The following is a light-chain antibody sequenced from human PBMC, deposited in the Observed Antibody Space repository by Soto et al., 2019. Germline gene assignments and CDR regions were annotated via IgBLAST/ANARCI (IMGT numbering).Light chain of an antibody. CDR2: AAS. J-gene: IGKJ1*01. CDR1: QTVSIY. V-gene: IGKV1-39*01. CDR3: QQSYSSPPT. Sequence: DIQLTQSPSSLSASLGDRVTITCRASQTVSIYLNWYQQKLGKASNLLIYAASNLQTGVPSRFSGSGSGTDFTLTISSLQTEDFATYYCQQSYSSPPTFGHGTKVEI.